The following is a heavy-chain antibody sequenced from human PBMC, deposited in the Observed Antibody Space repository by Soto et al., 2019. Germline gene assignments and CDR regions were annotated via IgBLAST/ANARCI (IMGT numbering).Heavy chain of an antibody. J-gene: IGHJ6*02. Sequence: PGESLKISCKGSGYTFTNYWIGWVRRMPGKGLEWMGIIYPGDSDTKYHPSFQGQVTISADKSITTTYLRWTSLKASDTAIYYCAASIFYYGMDVWGQGTTVTVSS. CDR2: IYPGDSDT. V-gene: IGHV5-51*01. CDR3: AASIFYYGMDV. CDR1: GYTFTNYW.